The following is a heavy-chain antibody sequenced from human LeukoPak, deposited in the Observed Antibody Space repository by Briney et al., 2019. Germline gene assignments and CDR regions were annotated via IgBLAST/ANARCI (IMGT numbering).Heavy chain of an antibody. V-gene: IGHV4-4*07. CDR1: GGSISGYY. CDR3: SREPEP. CDR2: IYASGSA. J-gene: IGHJ5*02. Sequence: PSETPSLTCTVSGGSISGYYWTWIRQPAGKGLEWIGRIYASGSASYNPSLESRVTMSADTSKNEISLKLTFVTAADTAVYYCSREPEPWGQGTLVTVSS.